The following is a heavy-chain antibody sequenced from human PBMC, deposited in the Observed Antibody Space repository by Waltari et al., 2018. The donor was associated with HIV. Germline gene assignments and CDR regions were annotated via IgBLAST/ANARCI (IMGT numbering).Heavy chain of an antibody. D-gene: IGHD1-26*01. J-gene: IGHJ6*02. CDR1: GFIFSSYS. Sequence: EAPLVESGGAFVQTGGSLRVSCVGTGFIFSSYSMNWVRQAPGKGLEWVAYMGSGGTTIYADSVKGRFTISRDNAKNSVFLQMNSLREDDTAIYFCARDKLGDPAPVWGQGTTVTVSS. V-gene: IGHV3-48*02. CDR2: MGSGGTT. CDR3: ARDKLGDPAPV.